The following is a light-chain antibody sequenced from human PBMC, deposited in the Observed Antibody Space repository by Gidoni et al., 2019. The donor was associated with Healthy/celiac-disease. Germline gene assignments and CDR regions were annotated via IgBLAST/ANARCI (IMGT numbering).Light chain of an antibody. V-gene: IGKV3-15*01. CDR3: QKYNNWPLYT. CDR2: RAA. J-gene: IGKJ2*01. Sequence: EIVMTQSPATLSVSPGERATLSFRASQSVSSNLAGYQQKPGQAPRHLIYRAATRATGSLARCSGSGCGTEYTITISSLEAEEVAVYYCQKYNNWPLYTFGQGTKLEIK. CDR1: QSVSSN.